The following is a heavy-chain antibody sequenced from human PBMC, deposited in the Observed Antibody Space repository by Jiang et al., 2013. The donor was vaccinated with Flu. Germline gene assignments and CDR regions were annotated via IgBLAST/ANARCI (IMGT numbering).Heavy chain of an antibody. CDR2: MNPNSGNR. CDR1: GYTFTSHD. V-gene: IGHV1-8*01. J-gene: IGHJ4*02. D-gene: IGHD3-22*01. Sequence: SGAEVKKPGASVKVSCKASGYTFTSHDVNWVRQATGQGLEWMGWMNPNSGNRGYAQKFQGRVTMTRNTSISTAYMELSSLRSEDTAVYYCARGREFYYHDSGYYSDFWGQGTLVTVSS. CDR3: ARGREFYYHDSGYYSDF.